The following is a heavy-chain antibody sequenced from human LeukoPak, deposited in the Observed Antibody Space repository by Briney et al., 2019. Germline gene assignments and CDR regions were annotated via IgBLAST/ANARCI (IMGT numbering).Heavy chain of an antibody. V-gene: IGHV4-38-2*02. CDR2: VFRLQTVRT. J-gene: IGHJ4*02. CDR3: ARVLHAPYLIDS. CDR1: DSSITSTYY. D-gene: IGHD2-8*01. Sequence: PSETLSFTCTVSDSSITSTYYWAWFRQPPGKGLEWIATVFRLQTVRTFNNPSLESRVTMSLDPSQNQFSLNLTSVTAADTALYFCARVLHAPYLIDSWGQGTLVTVSS.